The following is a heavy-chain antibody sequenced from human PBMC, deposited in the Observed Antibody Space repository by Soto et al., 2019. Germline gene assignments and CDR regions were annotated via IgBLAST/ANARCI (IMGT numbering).Heavy chain of an antibody. CDR2: IYYTGST. CDR3: ARWDHVVFHFDY. CDR1: VGSFSSCDYY. J-gene: IGHJ4*02. D-gene: IGHD2-21*01. Sequence: PSEPLSLPCTVSVGSFSSCDYYWSWFRQPPGKGLEWIGYIYYTGSTFNNPSLKSRVTISADTSKNQFSLKLSSLNAADTAVYYCARWDHVVFHFDYWGQGALVTVSS. V-gene: IGHV4-61*08.